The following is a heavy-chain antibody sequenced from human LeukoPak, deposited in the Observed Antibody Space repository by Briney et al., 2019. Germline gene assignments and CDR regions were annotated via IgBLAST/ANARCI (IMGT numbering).Heavy chain of an antibody. J-gene: IGHJ5*02. V-gene: IGHV3-21*01. D-gene: IGHD6-19*01. Sequence: GGSLRLSCAASGITFSAYTMNWVRQAPGKGLEWASSISGSGSYIFYADSVKGRFTISRDNSKNTLYLQMNSLRAEDTAVYYCVRVAVAGNLNNWFDPWGQGTLVTVSS. CDR2: ISGSGSYI. CDR1: GITFSAYT. CDR3: VRVAVAGNLNNWFDP.